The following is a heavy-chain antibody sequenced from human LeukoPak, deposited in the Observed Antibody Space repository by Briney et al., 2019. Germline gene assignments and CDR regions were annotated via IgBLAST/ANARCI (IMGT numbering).Heavy chain of an antibody. V-gene: IGHV1-2*02. CDR3: ARVLSIAAAGKAFDY. CDR2: INPNSGGT. D-gene: IGHD6-13*01. CDR1: GYTFTGYY. Sequence: ASVKVSCKASGYTFTGYYMHWVRQAPGQGLEWMGWINPNSGGTNYAQKFQGRVTMTRDTSISTAYIELSRLRSDDTAVYYCARVLSIAAAGKAFDYWGQGTLVTVSS. J-gene: IGHJ4*02.